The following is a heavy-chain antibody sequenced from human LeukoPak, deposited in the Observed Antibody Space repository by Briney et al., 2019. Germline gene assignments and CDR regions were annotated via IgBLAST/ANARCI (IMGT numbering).Heavy chain of an antibody. CDR1: GFTFSSYS. D-gene: IGHD6-13*01. CDR3: ARGGYSSSWYHDS. J-gene: IGHJ4*02. CDR2: ISSSSSYM. V-gene: IGHV3-21*01. Sequence: PGGSLRLSCAASGFTFSSYSMNWVRQAPGKGLEWVSSISSSSSYMYYADSVKGRFTISRDNAKNSLYMQVNGLRAEDTAVYYCARGGYSSSWYHDSWGQGTLVTVSS.